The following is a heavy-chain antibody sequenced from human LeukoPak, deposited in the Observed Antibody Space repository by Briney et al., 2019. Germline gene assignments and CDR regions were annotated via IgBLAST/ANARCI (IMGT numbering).Heavy chain of an antibody. Sequence: ASVKVSCKASGYTSTGYYMHWVRQAPGQGLEWMGWINPNSGGTNYAQKFQGRVTMTRDTSISTAYMELSRLRSDDTAVYYCARGGSYYYSSGYYYGSFDYWGQGTLVTISS. CDR2: INPNSGGT. D-gene: IGHD3-22*01. J-gene: IGHJ4*02. CDR1: GYTSTGYY. CDR3: ARGGSYYYSSGYYYGSFDY. V-gene: IGHV1-2*02.